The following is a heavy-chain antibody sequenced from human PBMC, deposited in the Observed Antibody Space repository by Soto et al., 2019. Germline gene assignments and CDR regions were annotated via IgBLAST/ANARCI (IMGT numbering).Heavy chain of an antibody. CDR2: NKPSSRST. CDR3: ARKNLELSFDP. CDR1: GYTFTSYY. Sequence: ASVKVSCKESGYTFTSYYMHWVRQAAGQGLEWREKNKPSSRSTSYAQKFQGRVTMTRDTSTSTVYMELSSLRSEDTDVYYWARKNLELSFDPWGQGTLVTVSS. J-gene: IGHJ5*02. V-gene: IGHV1-46*01. D-gene: IGHD1-7*01.